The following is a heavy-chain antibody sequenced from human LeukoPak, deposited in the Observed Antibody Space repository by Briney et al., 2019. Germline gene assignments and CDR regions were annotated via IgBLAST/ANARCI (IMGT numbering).Heavy chain of an antibody. Sequence: PSETLSLTCTVSGDSISSYFWSWIRQPPGKGLEWIGYIYNSWSTNYNPSLKSRVTISLDTSKNQFPLNLSSVTAADTAVYYCARDVRTVRGGYYFDYWGQGTLVTVSS. D-gene: IGHD4-17*01. CDR3: ARDVRTVRGGYYFDY. V-gene: IGHV4-59*01. CDR2: IYNSWST. CDR1: GDSISSYF. J-gene: IGHJ4*02.